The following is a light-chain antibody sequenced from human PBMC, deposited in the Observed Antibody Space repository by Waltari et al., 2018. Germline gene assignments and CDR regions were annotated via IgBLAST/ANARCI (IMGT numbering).Light chain of an antibody. CDR3: CSFASTPSYV. V-gene: IGLV2-23*02. J-gene: IGLJ1*01. Sequence: QSALTQPASVSGSPGQSITISCTGTSRDVGSYDLVSWYQQHPGKAHKLLIYEVGARPAGVSNRFSGSKSGNTASLTISGLQAEDEADYYCCSFASTPSYVFGTGTKVTVL. CDR1: SRDVGSYDL. CDR2: EVG.